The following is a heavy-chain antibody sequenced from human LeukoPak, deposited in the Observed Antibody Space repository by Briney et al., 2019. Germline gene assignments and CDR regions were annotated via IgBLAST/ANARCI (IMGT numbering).Heavy chain of an antibody. V-gene: IGHV4-59*01. CDR1: GGSISSYY. CDR2: IYYSGST. Sequence: SETLSLTCTVSGGSISSYYWSWIRQPPGKGLEWIGHIYYSGSTNYNPSLKSRVTISVDTSKNQFSLKLSSVTAADTAVYYCARGDCTNGVCYRDGIYYYYGMDVWGQGTTVTVSS. CDR3: ARGDCTNGVCYRDGIYYYYGMDV. J-gene: IGHJ6*02. D-gene: IGHD2-8*01.